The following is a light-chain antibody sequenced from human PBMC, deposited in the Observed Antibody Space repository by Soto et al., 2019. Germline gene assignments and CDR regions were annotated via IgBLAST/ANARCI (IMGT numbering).Light chain of an antibody. CDR1: SRDVGGYNY. CDR2: DVS. J-gene: IGLJ2*01. V-gene: IGLV2-14*01. CDR3: SSYAISRDVF. Sequence: QSVLTQPASVSGSPGQSITISCTGTSRDVGGYNYVSWYQQHPGKAPKLMIYDVSNRPSGVSNRFSGSKSGNTASLTISGLQAEDEADYYCSSYAISRDVFFGGGTQLTV.